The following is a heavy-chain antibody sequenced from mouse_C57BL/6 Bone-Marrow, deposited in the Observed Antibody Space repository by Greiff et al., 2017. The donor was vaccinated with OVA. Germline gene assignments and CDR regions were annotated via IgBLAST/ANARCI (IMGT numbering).Heavy chain of an antibody. CDR1: GFTFSSYA. CDR3: ARFDY. Sequence: EVQLMESGGGLVKPGGSLKLSCAASGFTFSSYAMSWVRQTPEKRLEWVATISDGGSYTYYPDNVKGRFTISRDNAKNNLYLQMSHLKSEDTAMYYCARFDYWGQGTTLTVSS. V-gene: IGHV5-4*01. CDR2: ISDGGSYT. J-gene: IGHJ2*01.